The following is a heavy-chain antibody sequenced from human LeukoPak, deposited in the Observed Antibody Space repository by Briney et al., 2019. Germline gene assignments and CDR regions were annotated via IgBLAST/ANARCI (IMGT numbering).Heavy chain of an antibody. V-gene: IGHV3-30-3*01. Sequence: GGSLRLSCAASGFAFSSYAMHWVRQAPGKGLEWVAVISYDGSNKYYADSVKGRFTISRDNSKNTLYLQMNSLRAEDTAVYYCARGVATITNYYYYGMDVWGQGTTVTVSS. CDR1: GFAFSSYA. D-gene: IGHD5-12*01. CDR2: ISYDGSNK. CDR3: ARGVATITNYYYYGMDV. J-gene: IGHJ6*02.